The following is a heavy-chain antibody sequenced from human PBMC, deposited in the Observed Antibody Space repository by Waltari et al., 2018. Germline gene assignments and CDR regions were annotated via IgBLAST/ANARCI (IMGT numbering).Heavy chain of an antibody. Sequence: QVQLVASGGGVVQPGRSLSLSCEASDFHFSPYAMPWVRQAPGKGLEWGAVISYNGRNIYYVDSVKGRFTISRDNSKKTLYMQMNSLRAEDTAVYYCARDYCDRTNCHGMDVWGQGTTVTVSS. D-gene: IGHD3-22*01. CDR1: DFHFSPYA. CDR3: ARDYCDRTNCHGMDV. CDR2: ISYNGRNI. V-gene: IGHV3-30*04. J-gene: IGHJ6*02.